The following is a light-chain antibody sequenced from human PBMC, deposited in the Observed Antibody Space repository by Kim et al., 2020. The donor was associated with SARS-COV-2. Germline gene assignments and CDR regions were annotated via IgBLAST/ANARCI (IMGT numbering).Light chain of an antibody. CDR2: DAS. CDR3: QQRSNSPPWT. CDR1: QVVARY. Sequence: SPGDRATLSRRAGQVVARYVAWYQQKPGEAPRRLIYDASNRAAGIPARCSGSGSGTDFTLTISSLEPEDCAVYYCQQRSNSPPWTFGQGTRVDIK. J-gene: IGKJ1*01. V-gene: IGKV3-11*01.